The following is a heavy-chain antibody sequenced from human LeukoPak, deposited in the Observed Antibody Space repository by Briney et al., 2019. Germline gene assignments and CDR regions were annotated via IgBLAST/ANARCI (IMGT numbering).Heavy chain of an antibody. Sequence: SETLSLTCTVSGGSISSSSYYWGWIRQPPGKGLEWIGSIYYSGSTYYNPSLKSRVTISVDTSKNQFSLKLSSVTAADTAVYYCARGGYYDSSGYYSYDYYYYYMDVWGKGTTVTISS. CDR2: IYYSGST. CDR3: ARGGYYDSSGYYSYDYYYYYMDV. J-gene: IGHJ6*03. CDR1: GGSISSSSYY. D-gene: IGHD3-22*01. V-gene: IGHV4-39*07.